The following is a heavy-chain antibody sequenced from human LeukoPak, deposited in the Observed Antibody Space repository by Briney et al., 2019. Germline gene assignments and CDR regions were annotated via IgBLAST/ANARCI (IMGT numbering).Heavy chain of an antibody. J-gene: IGHJ4*02. D-gene: IGHD6-6*01. CDR3: ARDLQLFKVSSPSY. Sequence: ASVKVSCKASGYTFTGYYMHWVRQAPGQGLEWMGWINPNSGGTNYAQKFQGRVTMTRDTSISTAYMELSRLRSDDTAVYYCARDLQLFKVSSPSYWGQGTLVTVSS. CDR1: GYTFTGYY. V-gene: IGHV1-2*02. CDR2: INPNSGGT.